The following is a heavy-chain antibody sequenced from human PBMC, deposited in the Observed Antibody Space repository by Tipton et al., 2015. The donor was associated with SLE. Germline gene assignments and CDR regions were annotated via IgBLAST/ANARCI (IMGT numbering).Heavy chain of an antibody. D-gene: IGHD6-19*01. V-gene: IGHV4-34*01. J-gene: IGHJ6*02. CDR3: ARGKGNSRGWGHYYFYGMDV. CDR2: INHGGST. Sequence: LVKPSETLSLTCAVYGGSFSGYSWSWIRQTPGKGLEWIGEINHGGSTNYNPSLKTRVTMSVDTSKKQFSLKLGSVTAADPAVYYCARGKGNSRGWGHYYFYGMDVGGQGTTVTVSS. CDR1: GGSFSGYS.